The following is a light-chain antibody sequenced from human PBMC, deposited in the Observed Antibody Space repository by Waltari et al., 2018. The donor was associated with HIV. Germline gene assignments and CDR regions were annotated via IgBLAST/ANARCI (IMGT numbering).Light chain of an antibody. Sequence: DIQMTQSPSTLSASVGDRVTITCRASQSISTWLAWYQQKPGRAPNLLIYKASTLEDGGPSRCSGSGSGTEFTLTISSLQPDDLATYYCQQYNTDSRTFGQGTKVAIK. CDR3: QQYNTDSRT. CDR2: KAS. J-gene: IGKJ1*01. V-gene: IGKV1-5*03. CDR1: QSISTW.